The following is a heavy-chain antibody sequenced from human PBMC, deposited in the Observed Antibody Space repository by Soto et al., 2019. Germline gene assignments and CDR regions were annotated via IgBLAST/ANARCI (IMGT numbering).Heavy chain of an antibody. CDR1: GFTFSSYA. D-gene: IGHD2-2*01. CDR2: ISYDGSNK. V-gene: IGHV3-30-3*01. CDR3: ARDLCSSTSCQNWIDA. Sequence: PGGSLRLSCAASGFTFSSYAMHWVRQAPGKGLEWVAVISYDGSNKYYADSVKGRFTISRDNSKNTLYLQMNSLRAEDTAVYYCARDLCSSTSCQNWIDAWGQGTLVTVSS. J-gene: IGHJ5*02.